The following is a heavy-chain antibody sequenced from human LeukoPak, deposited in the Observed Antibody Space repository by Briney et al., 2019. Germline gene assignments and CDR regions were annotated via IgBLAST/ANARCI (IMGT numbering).Heavy chain of an antibody. CDR2: IYYSGST. CDR1: GGSISSYY. V-gene: IGHV4-59*01. CDR3: ARARYSDDFDI. D-gene: IGHD3-10*01. Sequence: SETLSLTCTVSGGSISSYYWSWIRQRPGKGLEWIGYIYYSGSTNYNPSLKSRVTISVDTSKNQFSLKLSSVTAADTAVYYCARARYSDDFDIWGQGTMVTVSS. J-gene: IGHJ3*02.